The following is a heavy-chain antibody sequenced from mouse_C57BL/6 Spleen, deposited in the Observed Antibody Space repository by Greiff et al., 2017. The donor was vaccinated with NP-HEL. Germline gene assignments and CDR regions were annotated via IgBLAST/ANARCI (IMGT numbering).Heavy chain of an antibody. V-gene: IGHV1-82*01. J-gene: IGHJ2*01. CDR1: GYAFSSSW. CDR2: IYPGDGDP. D-gene: IGHD2-13*01. Sequence: VQLQQSGPELVKPGASVKISCKASGYAFSSSWMNWVKQRPGKGLEWIGRIYPGDGDPNYNGKFKGKATLTADKSSSTAYMQLSSLTTEDSAVYFCARSLTIDYWGQGTTLTVSS. CDR3: ARSLTIDY.